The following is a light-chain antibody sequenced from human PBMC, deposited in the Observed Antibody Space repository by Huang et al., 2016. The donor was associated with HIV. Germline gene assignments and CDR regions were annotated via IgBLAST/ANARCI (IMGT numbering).Light chain of an antibody. CDR3: QQYGSSPLT. CDR1: QSVRSSS. Sequence: EIVLTQSPGTLSLSPGERATLSCRASQSVRSSSLAWYQQKPGQSPRLLIFGASNRATAIPDRFSGSGSATDFTLTINRLEPEDFAVYYCQQYGSSPLTFGGGTKVEIK. J-gene: IGKJ4*01. CDR2: GAS. V-gene: IGKV3-20*01.